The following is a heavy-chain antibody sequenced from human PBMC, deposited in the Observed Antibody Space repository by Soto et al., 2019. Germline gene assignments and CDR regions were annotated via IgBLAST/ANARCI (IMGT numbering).Heavy chain of an antibody. D-gene: IGHD3-16*01. CDR1: GFTFRPYS. Sequence: EVQLVESGGGLVKPGGSLRLSCAASGFTFRPYSMNWVRQAPGKGLEWVSSISSSSSYIYYADSVKGRFTISRDNAKNSLYLQMDSLRAEDTAVYYCARTQFPTWGGANFDYWGQGTLVTVSS. CDR3: ARTQFPTWGGANFDY. CDR2: ISSSSSYI. J-gene: IGHJ4*02. V-gene: IGHV3-21*01.